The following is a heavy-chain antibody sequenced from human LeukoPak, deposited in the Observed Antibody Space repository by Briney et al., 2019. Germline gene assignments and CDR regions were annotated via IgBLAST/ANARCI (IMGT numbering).Heavy chain of an antibody. CDR3: ARVPNYGDYSWFDP. CDR1: GFTFSSYS. CDR2: ISSSSSYI. V-gene: IGHV3-21*01. D-gene: IGHD4-17*01. J-gene: IGHJ5*02. Sequence: PGGSLRLSCAASGFTFSSYSMNWVRQAPGKGLEWVSSISSSSSYIYYADSVKGRFTISRDNAKNSLYLQMNSLRAEDTAVYYCARVPNYGDYSWFDPRGQGTLVTVSS.